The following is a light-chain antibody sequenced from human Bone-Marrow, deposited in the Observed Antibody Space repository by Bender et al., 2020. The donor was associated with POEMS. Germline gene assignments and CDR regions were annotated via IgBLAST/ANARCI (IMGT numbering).Light chain of an antibody. J-gene: IGLJ1*01. V-gene: IGLV1-44*01. CDR2: NSD. CDR1: ASDRGTTP. Sequence: QSVLTQPPSASATPGQRVTISCSRSASDRGTTPINWYQHLPGTAPKLIIYNSDQRPSGVPDRFSGSRSGTSSSLAITGLQAEDAADYYCQSYDRSLSDFPYLFGTGTRVTVL. CDR3: QSYDRSLSDFPYL.